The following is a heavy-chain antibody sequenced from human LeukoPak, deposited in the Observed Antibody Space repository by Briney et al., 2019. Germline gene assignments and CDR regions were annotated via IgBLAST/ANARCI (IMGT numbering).Heavy chain of an antibody. D-gene: IGHD3-10*01. CDR1: GFTVSSNY. Sequence: GGSLRLSCAASGFTVSSNYMSWVRQAPGKGLEWVSVIYSGGSTYYADYVKGRFTISRDSSKNTLYLQMNSLRAEDTAVYYCARAGVLWFGEFDYWGQGTLVTVYS. CDR3: ARAGVLWFGEFDY. V-gene: IGHV3-66*01. CDR2: IYSGGST. J-gene: IGHJ4*02.